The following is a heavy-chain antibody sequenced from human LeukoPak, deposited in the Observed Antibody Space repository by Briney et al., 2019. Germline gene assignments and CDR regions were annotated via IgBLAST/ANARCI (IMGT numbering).Heavy chain of an antibody. J-gene: IGHJ5*02. CDR2: INHSGST. CDR1: GGSFSGYY. CDR3: ARGEWELQPPNWFDP. D-gene: IGHD1-26*01. Sequence: SETLSLTCAVYGGSFSGYYWTWIRQPPGKGLEWIGEINHSGSTNYNPSLKSRVTISVDTSKNQFSLKLSSVTAADTAVYYCARGEWELQPPNWFDPWGQGIMVTVSS. V-gene: IGHV4-34*01.